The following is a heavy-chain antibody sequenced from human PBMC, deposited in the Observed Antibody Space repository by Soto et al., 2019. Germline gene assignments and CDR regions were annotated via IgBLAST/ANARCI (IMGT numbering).Heavy chain of an antibody. CDR2: INPKTAAT. J-gene: IGHJ6*02. D-gene: IGHD1-26*01. CDR1: GYSFSDYF. CDR3: ARIKWGLNYYNGMDV. Sequence: QVQLVQSGAEVKKSGASVKVSCKPSGYSFSDYFIQWVRQAPGQGLEWVAWINPKTAATNYAKKFQGRFSLTWEKSSTTAYMELTRLRPDDTAVYYCARIKWGLNYYNGMDVWGQGTTVIVSS. V-gene: IGHV1-2*02.